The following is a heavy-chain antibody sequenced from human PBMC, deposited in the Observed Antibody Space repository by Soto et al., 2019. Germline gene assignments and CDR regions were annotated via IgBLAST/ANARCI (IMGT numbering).Heavy chain of an antibody. J-gene: IGHJ6*02. CDR1: GYTFTSYA. CDR3: ARDVYCSGGSCPWYGMDV. V-gene: IGHV1-3*01. D-gene: IGHD2-15*01. CDR2: INAGNGNT. Sequence: ASVKVSCKASGYTFTSYAMHWVRQAPGQRLEWMGWINAGNGNTKYSQKFQGRVTITRDTSASTAYMELSSLRSEDTAVYYCARDVYCSGGSCPWYGMDVWGQGTTVTVSS.